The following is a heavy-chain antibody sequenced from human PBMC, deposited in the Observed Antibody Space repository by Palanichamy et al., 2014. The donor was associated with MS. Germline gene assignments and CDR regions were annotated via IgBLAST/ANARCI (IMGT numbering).Heavy chain of an antibody. CDR3: ARGTSNAFDT. Sequence: EVQLVESGGDLVXPGGSLRLSCAASGFTFRSFWMHWVRQAPGKGLEWVANIKEDGSERYYVDSVKGRFTISRDNANNLLYLQMNSLRADDTAVYFCARGTSNAFDTWGQGTMVTVSP. V-gene: IGHV3-7*03. CDR1: GFTFRSFW. J-gene: IGHJ3*02. CDR2: IKEDGSER.